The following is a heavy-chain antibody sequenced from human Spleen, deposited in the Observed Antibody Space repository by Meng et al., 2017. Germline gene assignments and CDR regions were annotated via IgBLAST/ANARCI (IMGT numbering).Heavy chain of an antibody. J-gene: IGHJ4*02. CDR2: INHSGST. V-gene: IGHV4-34*01. CDR3: ASRRFLEWLRFGY. CDR1: GGSLSGYY. Sequence: VQLRESGSELVKPSETLSLTCAVFGGSLSGYYWSWIRQPPGKGLEWIGEINHSGSTNYNPSLKSRVTISVDTSKNQFSLKLSSVTAADTAVYYCASRRFLEWLRFGYWGQGTLVTVSS. D-gene: IGHD3-3*01.